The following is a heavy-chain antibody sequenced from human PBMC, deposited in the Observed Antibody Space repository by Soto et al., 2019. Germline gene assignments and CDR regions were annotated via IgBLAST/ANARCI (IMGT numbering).Heavy chain of an antibody. D-gene: IGHD3-10*01. CDR1: GYSFTSYW. V-gene: IGHV5-51*01. CDR3: ARHDLLVRGGGLNKHYYHYGMDV. Sequence: GESLKISCKGSGYSFTSYWIGWVRQMPGKGLEWMGIIYPGDSDTRYSPSFQGQVTISADRSISTAYLQWSSLKASDTAMYYCARHDLLVRGGGLNKHYYHYGMDVWGQGTTVTVSS. CDR2: IYPGDSDT. J-gene: IGHJ6*02.